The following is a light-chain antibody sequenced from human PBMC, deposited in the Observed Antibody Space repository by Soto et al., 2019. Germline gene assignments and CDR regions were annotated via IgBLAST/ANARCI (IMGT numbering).Light chain of an antibody. J-gene: IGKJ2*01. V-gene: IGKV1-27*01. CDR3: QHYNYAPYT. CDR2: SAS. Sequence: DIQMTQSPSSLSASVGDRVTITCRASQGISNYLAWYQQKPGKVPKLLIYSASTLQSGVPSRFSGSGSGTDFTLTISSLEPEYVASYYCQHYNYAPYTFGQGTKLEIK. CDR1: QGISNY.